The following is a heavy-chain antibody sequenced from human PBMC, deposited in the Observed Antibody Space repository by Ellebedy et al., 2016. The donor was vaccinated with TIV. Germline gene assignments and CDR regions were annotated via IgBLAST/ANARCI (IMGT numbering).Heavy chain of an antibody. Sequence: SETLSLTCAVYGGSFNDFYWSWIRQLPGKGLEWIGEINHRGSINYNPSLKSRVTISVDTSKNQFSLRLTSVTAADTAVYYCAPALGMAVARAPAWGQGTLVTVSS. D-gene: IGHD6-19*01. CDR2: INHRGSI. J-gene: IGHJ4*02. V-gene: IGHV4-34*01. CDR1: GGSFNDFY. CDR3: APALGMAVARAPA.